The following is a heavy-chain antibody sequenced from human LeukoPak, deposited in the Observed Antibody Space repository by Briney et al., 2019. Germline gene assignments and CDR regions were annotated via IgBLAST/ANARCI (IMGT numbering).Heavy chain of an antibody. Sequence: PGGSLRLSCAASGFTFSSYWMRWVRQAPGKGLEWGANIKQDGSEKYYVDSVKGRFTISRDKAKNSLYLQMNSLRAEDTAVYYCAREGGDYGDADGYWGQGTLVTVSS. V-gene: IGHV3-7*01. D-gene: IGHD4-17*01. J-gene: IGHJ4*02. CDR2: IKQDGSEK. CDR3: AREGGDYGDADGY. CDR1: GFTFSSYW.